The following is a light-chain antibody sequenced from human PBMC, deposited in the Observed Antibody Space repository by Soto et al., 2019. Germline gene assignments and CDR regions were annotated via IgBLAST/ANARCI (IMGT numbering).Light chain of an antibody. CDR2: KNY. J-gene: IGLJ1*01. V-gene: IGLV1-47*01. CDR1: SSNIGSNY. Sequence: QSVLPQPPSASGTPGQRVTISCSGSSSNIGSNYVYWYQQLPGTAPKLLIYKNYQRPSGVPDRFSGSKSGTSASLAISGLRSEDGADYYCAAWDDSLSGYVFGTGTKVTVL. CDR3: AAWDDSLSGYV.